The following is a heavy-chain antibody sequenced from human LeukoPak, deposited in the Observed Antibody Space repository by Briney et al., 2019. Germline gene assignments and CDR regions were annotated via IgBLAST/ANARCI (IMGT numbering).Heavy chain of an antibody. CDR3: ARHHSATSGNYYSSCDY. CDR1: SDSISSSNYY. D-gene: IGHD3-10*01. V-gene: IGHV4-39*01. CDR2: VSYSGST. Sequence: SEALSLTCTVSSDSISSSNYYWGWIRQPAGAGLEWIVSVSYSGSTYYSPSLRSRVTISVDTSKHHFSLKLNSVTAADTAVYFCARHHSATSGNYYSSCDYGGQGTRVTVSS. J-gene: IGHJ4*02.